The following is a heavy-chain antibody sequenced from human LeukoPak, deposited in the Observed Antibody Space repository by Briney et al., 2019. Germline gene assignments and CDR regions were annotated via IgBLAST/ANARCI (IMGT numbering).Heavy chain of an antibody. D-gene: IGHD3-10*01. J-gene: IGHJ4*02. CDR2: IWYDGSNK. CDR1: GFTFSSYG. Sequence: GGSLRLSCAASGFTFSSYGMHWVRQAPGKGLDWVAVIWYDGSNKYYADSVKGRFTISRENSKNTLYLQMNSLRAEDTAVYYCARDHGGSGSLDYWGQGTLVTVSS. CDR3: ARDHGGSGSLDY. V-gene: IGHV3-33*01.